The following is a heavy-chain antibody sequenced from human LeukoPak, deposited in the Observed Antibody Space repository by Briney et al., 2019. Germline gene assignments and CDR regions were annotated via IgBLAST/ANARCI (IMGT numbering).Heavy chain of an antibody. J-gene: IGHJ6*03. V-gene: IGHV3-48*01. CDR3: ARVIVTNYYYYMDV. D-gene: IGHD3-22*01. Sequence: PSGGSLRLSCAASGFTFSSYSMNWVRQAPGKGLEWVSYISSSSSTIYYADSVKGRFTISRDNAKKSLYLQMNSLRAEDTAVYYCARVIVTNYYYYMDVWGKGTTVTVSS. CDR1: GFTFSSYS. CDR2: ISSSSSTI.